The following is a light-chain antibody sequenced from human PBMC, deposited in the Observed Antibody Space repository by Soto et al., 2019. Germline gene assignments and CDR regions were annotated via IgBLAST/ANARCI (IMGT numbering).Light chain of an antibody. J-gene: IGKJ5*01. CDR2: GAS. Sequence: EIVFTQSPGTLSLSPGERATLSCRASQSVSSSYLAWYQQKPGQAPRLLIYGASSRATGIPDRFSGSGSGTDFTLTISRLEPEDFAVYYCQQYGSSPGTLGQGTRLEIK. V-gene: IGKV3-20*01. CDR3: QQYGSSPGT. CDR1: QSVSSSY.